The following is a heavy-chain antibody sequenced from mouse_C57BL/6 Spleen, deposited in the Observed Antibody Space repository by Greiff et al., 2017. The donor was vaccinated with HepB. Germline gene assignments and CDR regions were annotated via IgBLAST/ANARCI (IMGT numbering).Heavy chain of an antibody. J-gene: IGHJ2*01. CDR1: GYIFTSYW. CDR3: ASYDY. V-gene: IGHV1-69*01. Sequence: QVQLQQPGAELVMPGASVKLSCKASGYIFTSYWMHWVKQRPGQGLEWIGEIDPSDSYTNYNQKFKGKSTLTVDKSSSTAYMQLSSLTSEDSAVYYCASYDYWGQGTTLTVSS. CDR2: IDPSDSYT.